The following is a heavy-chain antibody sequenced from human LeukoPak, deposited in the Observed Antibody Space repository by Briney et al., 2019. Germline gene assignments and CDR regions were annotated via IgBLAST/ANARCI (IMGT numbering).Heavy chain of an antibody. V-gene: IGHV4-59*01. Sequence: SETLSLTCTVSGGSISSYYWSWIRQPPEKGLEWIGYIYYSGSTNYNPSLKSRVTISVDTSKNQFSLKLSSVTAADTAVYYCARGAGSYIVDYWGQGTLVTVSS. CDR3: ARGAGSYIVDY. J-gene: IGHJ4*02. CDR1: GGSISSYY. D-gene: IGHD3-10*01. CDR2: IYYSGST.